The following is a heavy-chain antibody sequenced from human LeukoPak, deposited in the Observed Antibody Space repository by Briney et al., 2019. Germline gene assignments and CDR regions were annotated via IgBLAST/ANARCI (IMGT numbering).Heavy chain of an antibody. J-gene: IGHJ4*02. CDR2: ISWNSAGI. D-gene: IGHD5-24*01. Sequence: GGSLRLSCAASGFTFDDYAMHWVRQAPGKGLEWVSGISWNSAGIGYADSVKGRFTISRDNAKNSLYLRMNSLRPEDVALYYCARGMATGGRLDHWGQGTLVTVSS. CDR3: ARGMATGGRLDH. CDR1: GFTFDDYA. V-gene: IGHV3-9*03.